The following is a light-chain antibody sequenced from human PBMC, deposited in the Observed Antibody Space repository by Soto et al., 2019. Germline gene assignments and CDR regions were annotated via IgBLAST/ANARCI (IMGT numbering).Light chain of an antibody. J-gene: IGLJ1*01. CDR3: SSYTSSSTHV. CDR2: DVS. CDR1: SSDVGAYTF. V-gene: IGLV2-14*03. Sequence: QSVLTQPASVSGSPGQSITISCTGTSSDVGAYTFVSWYQQHPDKVPKLMIFDVSRRPSGVSDRFSGSKSGNTASLTISGLQPEDEADYYCSSYTSSSTHVFGSGTKLTDL.